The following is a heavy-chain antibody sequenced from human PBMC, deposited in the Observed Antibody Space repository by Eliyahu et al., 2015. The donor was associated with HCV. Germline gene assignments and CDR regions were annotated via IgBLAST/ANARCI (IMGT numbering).Heavy chain of an antibody. Sequence: EVQLVESGGGLVQPGRSLXLSCAASGFTFDDYAMHWVRQAPGKGLEWVSGISWNSGSIGYADSVKGRFTISRDNAKNSLYLQMNSLRAEDTALYYCAKDSTGFDYWGQGTLVTVSS. V-gene: IGHV3-9*01. CDR3: AKDSTGFDY. CDR1: GFTFDDYA. CDR2: ISWNSGSI. J-gene: IGHJ4*02. D-gene: IGHD4-17*01.